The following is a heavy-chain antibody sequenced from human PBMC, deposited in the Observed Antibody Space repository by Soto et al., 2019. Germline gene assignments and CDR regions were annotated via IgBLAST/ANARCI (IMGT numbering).Heavy chain of an antibody. CDR3: AKAKGIAAAGPFREPLDAFDI. V-gene: IGHV3-23*01. D-gene: IGHD6-13*01. J-gene: IGHJ3*02. Sequence: GGSLRLSCAASGFTFSSYAMSWVRQAPGKGLEWVSAISGSGGSTYYADSVKGRFTISRDNSKNTLYLQMNSLRAEDTAVYYCAKAKGIAAAGPFREPLDAFDIWGQGTMVTVSS. CDR2: ISGSGGST. CDR1: GFTFSSYA.